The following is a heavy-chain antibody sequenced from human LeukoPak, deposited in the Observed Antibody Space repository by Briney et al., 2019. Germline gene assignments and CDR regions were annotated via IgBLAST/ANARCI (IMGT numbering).Heavy chain of an antibody. Sequence: SGGSLRLSCAASGFSFSTYGMHWVRQAPGKGLEWVAVISYDGSNKHYADSVKGRFTISRENARSSLYLQMNSLRAGDTAVYYCARAGWKDGKYYFDYWGQGTLVTVSS. D-gene: IGHD1-1*01. V-gene: IGHV3-30*03. J-gene: IGHJ4*02. CDR2: ISYDGSNK. CDR1: GFSFSTYG. CDR3: ARAGWKDGKYYFDY.